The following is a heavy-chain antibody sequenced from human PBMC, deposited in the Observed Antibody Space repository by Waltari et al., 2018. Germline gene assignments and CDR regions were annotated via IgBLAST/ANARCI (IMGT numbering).Heavy chain of an antibody. CDR2: IYHSGST. CDR3: ARDDGFGELFPFDY. CDR1: GYSISSGYY. D-gene: IGHD3-10*01. V-gene: IGHV4-38-2*02. J-gene: IGHJ4*02. Sequence: QVQLQEPGPGLVKPSETLSLTCTVSGYSISSGYYWGWIRQPPGKGLEWIGSIYHSGSTYYNPSLKSRVTISVDTSKNQFSLKLSSVTAADTAVYYCARDDGFGELFPFDYWGQGTLVTVSS.